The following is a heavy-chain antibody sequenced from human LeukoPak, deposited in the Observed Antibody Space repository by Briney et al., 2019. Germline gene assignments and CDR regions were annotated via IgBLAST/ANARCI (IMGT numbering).Heavy chain of an antibody. Sequence: GGSLTLACAASGFTLGSYALSWVRQAPGKGLEWVSTVSGSGAATYHADSVKGRFTVSRDDSKNTLHLQMDSLRAEDTALYYCAKGNTGSAYSAVDHWGQGTLVTVSS. D-gene: IGHD2-15*01. CDR3: AKGNTGSAYSAVDH. V-gene: IGHV3-23*01. CDR2: VSGSGAAT. J-gene: IGHJ4*02. CDR1: GFTLGSYA.